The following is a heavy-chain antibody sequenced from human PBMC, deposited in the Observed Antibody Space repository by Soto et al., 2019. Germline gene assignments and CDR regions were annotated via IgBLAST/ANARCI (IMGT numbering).Heavy chain of an antibody. J-gene: IGHJ6*03. D-gene: IGHD6-13*01. CDR3: ARGPVRGKQLGHDYYYYMDV. Sequence: ASVKVSCKASGYTFTSYGISWVRQAPGQGLEWMGWISAYNGNTNYAQKLQGRVTMTTDTSTSTAYVELRSLRSDDTSVYDCARGPVRGKQLGHDYYYYMDVWGKGTRVTVPS. V-gene: IGHV1-18*01. CDR2: ISAYNGNT. CDR1: GYTFTSYG.